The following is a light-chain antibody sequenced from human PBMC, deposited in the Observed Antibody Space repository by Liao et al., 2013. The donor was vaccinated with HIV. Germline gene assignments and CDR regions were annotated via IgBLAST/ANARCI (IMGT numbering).Light chain of an antibody. V-gene: IGLV3-1*01. CDR1: KLGDKY. CDR2: HDT. J-gene: IGLJ2*01. Sequence: SYELTQPPSVSVSPGQTASITCSGDKLGDKYACWYQQKPGQAPVLVIYHDTKRPSGIPERISGSNSGNTATLTISGTQAMDEADYYCQAWDSNTGDVLFGGGTKLTVL. CDR3: QAWDSNTGDVL.